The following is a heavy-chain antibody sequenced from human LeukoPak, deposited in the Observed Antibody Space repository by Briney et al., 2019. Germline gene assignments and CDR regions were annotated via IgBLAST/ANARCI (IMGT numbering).Heavy chain of an antibody. CDR3: ARDYYYYGMDV. CDR2: ISYDGSNK. CDR1: GFTFSSYG. Sequence: GGSLRLSCAASGFTFSSYGMHWVRQAPGKGLEWVAVISYDGSNKYYADSVKGRFTISRDNSKNTLYLQMNSLRAEDTAVYYCARDYYYYGMDVWGQGTTVTVSS. V-gene: IGHV3-30*03. J-gene: IGHJ6*02.